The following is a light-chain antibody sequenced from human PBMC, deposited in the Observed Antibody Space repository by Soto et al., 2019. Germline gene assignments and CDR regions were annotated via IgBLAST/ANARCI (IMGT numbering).Light chain of an antibody. V-gene: IGLV2-23*02. CDR3: CSYAASNTLI. CDR1: SSNVGSYDL. CDR2: EVT. J-gene: IGLJ2*01. Sequence: ALTQPASVSGSPGQSITISCTGTSSNVGSYDLVSWYQQHPGKAPKLLIYEVTKRPSGVSNRFSGSKSGNTASLTISGLQAEDEADYACCSYAASNTLIFGGGTKLTV.